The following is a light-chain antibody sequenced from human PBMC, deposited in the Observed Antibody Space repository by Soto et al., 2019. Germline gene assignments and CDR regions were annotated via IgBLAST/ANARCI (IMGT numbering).Light chain of an antibody. CDR1: QNIGGN. V-gene: IGKV3-15*01. Sequence: EIEMTQSPAALSVSPGQSVTLSCRSSQNIGGNLAWYQQRPGQSPRLLIYAASDRATGVPARFSGSGSGTEFTLTINSLQSEDFAVYYCQHYDQRSTFGHGTQVDIK. CDR2: AAS. CDR3: QHYDQRST. J-gene: IGKJ1*01.